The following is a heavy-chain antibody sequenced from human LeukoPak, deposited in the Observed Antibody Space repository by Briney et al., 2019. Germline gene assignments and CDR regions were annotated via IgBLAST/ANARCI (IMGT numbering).Heavy chain of an antibody. CDR2: INPSGGST. J-gene: IGHJ5*02. CDR1: GYIFTIYY. CDR3: ARAGAIRNWFDP. Sequence: ASVTVSFKASGYIFTIYYMHWVRQAPGQGLEWMGIINPSGGSTSYAQKFQGRVTMTRDTSTSTVYMELSSLRSEDTAVYYCARAGAIRNWFDPWGQGSLVTVSS. V-gene: IGHV1-46*01. D-gene: IGHD2-2*01.